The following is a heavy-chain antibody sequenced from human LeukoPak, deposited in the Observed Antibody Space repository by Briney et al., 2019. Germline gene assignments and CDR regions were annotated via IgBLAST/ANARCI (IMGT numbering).Heavy chain of an antibody. CDR2: INSDGTST. V-gene: IGHV3-74*01. CDR1: GFTFSSYW. D-gene: IGHD5-18*01. CDR3: ARGASGYSYG. Sequence: GGSLRLSCAASGFTFSSYWMHWVRQVPGKGLVWVPRINSDGTSTTYADSVKGRFTISRDNAKNTLYLQMNSLRAEDTAVYYCARGASGYSYGWGQGTLVTVSS. J-gene: IGHJ4*02.